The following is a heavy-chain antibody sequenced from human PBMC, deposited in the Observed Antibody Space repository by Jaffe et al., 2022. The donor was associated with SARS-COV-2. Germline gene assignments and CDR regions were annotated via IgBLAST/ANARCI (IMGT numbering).Heavy chain of an antibody. J-gene: IGHJ4*02. Sequence: QVQLQESGPGLVKPSETLSLTCTVSGGSISSYYWSWIRQPPGKGLEWIGYIYYSGSTNYNPSLKSRVTISVDTSKNQFSLKLSSVTAADTAVYYCASAGYSYGYDGYVYWGQGTLVTVSS. CDR3: ASAGYSYGYDGYVY. CDR2: IYYSGST. D-gene: IGHD5-18*01. CDR1: GGSISSYY. V-gene: IGHV4-59*01.